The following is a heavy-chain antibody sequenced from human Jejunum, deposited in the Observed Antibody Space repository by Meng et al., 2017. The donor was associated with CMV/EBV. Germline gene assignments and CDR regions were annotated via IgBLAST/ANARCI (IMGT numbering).Heavy chain of an antibody. V-gene: IGHV3-11*06. Sequence: SCAASGFTFNDYYMSWIRQAPGKGLEWVSSIATVNSHVYYADSVTGRFTISRDNANNSVYLQMNSLRAEDTAVYYCARFTGGFDRWGQGTLVTVSS. CDR2: IATVNSHV. J-gene: IGHJ5*02. CDR1: GFTFNDYY. CDR3: ARFTGGFDR. D-gene: IGHD1-14*01.